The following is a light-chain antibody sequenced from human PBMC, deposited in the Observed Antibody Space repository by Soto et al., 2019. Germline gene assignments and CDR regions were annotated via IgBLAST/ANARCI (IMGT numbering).Light chain of an antibody. Sequence: QSALTQPASVSGSPGQSITISCTGTNSDIGPYYYVSWYQQHPGKAPKLLIYAVTYRPSGVSIRFSGSKSGNTASLTISGLQAEDEADYYCAAWDVSLNVVVFGGGTKLTVL. CDR3: AAWDVSLNVVV. CDR2: AVT. CDR1: NSDIGPYYY. J-gene: IGLJ2*01. V-gene: IGLV2-14*01.